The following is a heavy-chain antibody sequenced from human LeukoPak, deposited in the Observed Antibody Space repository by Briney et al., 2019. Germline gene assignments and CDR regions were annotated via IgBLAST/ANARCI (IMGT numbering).Heavy chain of an antibody. CDR3: AKGKDYYDSSGYYYTYAFDI. CDR2: ISYDGSNK. V-gene: IGHV3-30*18. D-gene: IGHD3-22*01. Sequence: GGSLRLSCAASGFTFSSYAVHWFRQAPGKGLEWVAFISYDGSNKYYSDSVKGRFTTSRDNSKNTLYLQMNSLRAEDTAVYYCAKGKDYYDSSGYYYTYAFDIWGQGTMVTVSS. J-gene: IGHJ3*02. CDR1: GFTFSSYA.